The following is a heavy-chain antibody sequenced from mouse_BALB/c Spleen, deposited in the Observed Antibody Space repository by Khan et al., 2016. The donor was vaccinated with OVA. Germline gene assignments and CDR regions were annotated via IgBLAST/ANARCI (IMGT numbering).Heavy chain of an antibody. V-gene: IGHV1-7*01. CDR2: INPSTGYT. D-gene: IGHD1-1*01. CDR3: ANHGSSSAWLTY. Sequence: VELVESGAELAKPGASVKMSCKASGYTFTSYWMHWVKQRPGQGLEWIGYINPSTGYTEYNQRFKDKATLNADKSSSTVYMQLSSLTSEESAVYYCANHGSSSAWLTYWGQGTLVTVSA. J-gene: IGHJ3*01. CDR1: GYTFTSYW.